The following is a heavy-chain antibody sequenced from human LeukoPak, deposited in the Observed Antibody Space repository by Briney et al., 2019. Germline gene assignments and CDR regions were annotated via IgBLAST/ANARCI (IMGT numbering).Heavy chain of an antibody. CDR1: GGTFSSYA. Sequence: SVRVSCTASGGTFSSYAISWVRQAPGQGLEWMGGIIPIFGTANYAQKFQGRVTITADKSTSTAYMELSSLRSEDTAVYYCARDNDDYYDSSGYYYVWGQGTLVTVSP. CDR2: IIPIFGTA. J-gene: IGHJ4*02. D-gene: IGHD3-22*01. CDR3: ARDNDDYYDSSGYYYV. V-gene: IGHV1-69*06.